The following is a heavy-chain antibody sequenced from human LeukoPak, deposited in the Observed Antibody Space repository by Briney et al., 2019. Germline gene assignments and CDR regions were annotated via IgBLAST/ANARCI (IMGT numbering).Heavy chain of an antibody. Sequence: GGSLRLSCAASGFTFSSYSMNWVRQAPGKGLEWVSSISSSSSYIYYADSVKGRFTISRDNAKNSLYLQMNSLRAEDTAVYYCASSPGTIFRVVGHFDYWGQGTLVTVSS. V-gene: IGHV3-21*01. J-gene: IGHJ4*02. CDR3: ASSPGTIFRVVGHFDY. D-gene: IGHD3-3*01. CDR1: GFTFSSYS. CDR2: ISSSSSYI.